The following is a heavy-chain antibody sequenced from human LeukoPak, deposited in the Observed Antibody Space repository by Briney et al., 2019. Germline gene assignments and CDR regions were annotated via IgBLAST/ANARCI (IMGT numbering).Heavy chain of an antibody. V-gene: IGHV5-51*01. D-gene: IGHD3-22*01. Sequence: GESLKISCKGSGYSFTSYWIGWVLQMPGKGLEWMGIINPGDSDTRYNPSFQGQVTISADKSIKTAYLQWSSLKASDTAMYYCATPHYYDSSGQINPWGQGTLVTVSS. J-gene: IGHJ5*02. CDR2: INPGDSDT. CDR1: GYSFTSYW. CDR3: ATPHYYDSSGQINP.